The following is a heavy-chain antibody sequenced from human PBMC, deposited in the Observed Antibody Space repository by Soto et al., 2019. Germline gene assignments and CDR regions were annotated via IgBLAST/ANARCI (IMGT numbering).Heavy chain of an antibody. V-gene: IGHV3-23*01. Sequence: EAQLLESGGELIQPGGSLRLSCAASGFTYSSHGMSWVGQAPGKGLEWIAGLSRGGRSTYYADSVKGRFTISRDNSKNTLDLIMNSLRVEDTALYYCARDGQYRSDGFDIWGQGTMVIVSS. CDR2: LSRGGRST. CDR1: GFTYSSHG. D-gene: IGHD5-12*01. J-gene: IGHJ3*02. CDR3: ARDGQYRSDGFDI.